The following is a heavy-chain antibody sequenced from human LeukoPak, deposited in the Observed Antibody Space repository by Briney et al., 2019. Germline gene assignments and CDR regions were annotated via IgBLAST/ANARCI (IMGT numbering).Heavy chain of an antibody. V-gene: IGHV3-48*04. CDR2: ISRSGSTK. D-gene: IGHD2-15*01. CDR1: GFRFRNHW. Sequence: GGSLRLSCEASGFRFRNHWMNWVRQAPGKGLEWVSSISRSGSTKYYADSVKGRFTISRDSAKNSLFLQMNSLRAEDTAVYYCARVLRYCSGGNCYSGGLGYMDVWGKGTTVTISS. J-gene: IGHJ6*03. CDR3: ARVLRYCSGGNCYSGGLGYMDV.